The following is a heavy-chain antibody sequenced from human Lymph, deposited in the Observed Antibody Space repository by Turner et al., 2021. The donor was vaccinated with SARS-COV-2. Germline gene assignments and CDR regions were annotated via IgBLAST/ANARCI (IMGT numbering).Heavy chain of an antibody. Sequence: QVQLWQSGAEVKEPGSSVKVSCKASGYTFKGYYMHWVRQAPGQGLEWMGWINPDSGGTNYAQNFQDRVTMTSDTSISTAYMELSRLRSDDTAVYYCARGGLYYYDSSAYYGDAFDFWGQGTMVTVSS. V-gene: IGHV1-2*02. CDR1: GYTFKGYY. CDR3: ARGGLYYYDSSAYYGDAFDF. CDR2: INPDSGGT. D-gene: IGHD3-22*01. J-gene: IGHJ3*01.